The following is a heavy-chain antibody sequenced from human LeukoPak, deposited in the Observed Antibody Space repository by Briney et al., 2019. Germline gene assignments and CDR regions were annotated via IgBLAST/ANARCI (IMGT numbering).Heavy chain of an antibody. J-gene: IGHJ4*02. Sequence: ASVKVSCKASGYTFTGYYMYWVRQAPGQGLEWMGWINPNSGGTNYAQKFQGRVTMTRDTSISTAYMELSRLRSDDTAVYYCARDRSHYYGSGTLPAGDYWGQGTLVTVSS. D-gene: IGHD3-10*01. CDR1: GYTFTGYY. CDR2: INPNSGGT. V-gene: IGHV1-2*02. CDR3: ARDRSHYYGSGTLPAGDY.